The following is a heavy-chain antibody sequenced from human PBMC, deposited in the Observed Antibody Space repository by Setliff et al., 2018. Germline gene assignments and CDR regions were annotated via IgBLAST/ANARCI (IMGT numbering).Heavy chain of an antibody. Sequence: WASVKVSCKASGGTFSSYAISWVRQAPGQGLEWMGGIIPIFGTANYAQKFQGRVTITTDESTSTAYMELSSLRSEDTAVYYCARDLNSQDAFDIWGQGTMVTVSS. J-gene: IGHJ3*02. CDR3: ARDLNSQDAFDI. CDR2: IIPIFGTA. CDR1: GGTFSSYA. D-gene: IGHD1-7*01. V-gene: IGHV1-69*05.